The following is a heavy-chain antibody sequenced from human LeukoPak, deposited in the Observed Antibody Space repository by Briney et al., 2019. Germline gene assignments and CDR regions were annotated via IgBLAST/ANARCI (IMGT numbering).Heavy chain of an antibody. D-gene: IGHD3-10*01. J-gene: IGHJ4*02. CDR1: GFTFSSYW. CDR2: IKQDGSEK. Sequence: GGSLRLSCAASGFTFSSYWMSWVRQAPGKGLEWVANIKQDGSEKYYVDSMKGRFTISRDNAKNSLYLQMNSLRAEDTAVYYCARDFGSLEDYFDYWGQGTLVTVSS. CDR3: ARDFGSLEDYFDY. V-gene: IGHV3-7*01.